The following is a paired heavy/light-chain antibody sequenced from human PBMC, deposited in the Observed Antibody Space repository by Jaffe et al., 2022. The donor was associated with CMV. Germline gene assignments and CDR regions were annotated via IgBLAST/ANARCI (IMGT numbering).Heavy chain of an antibody. CDR1: GFSLSKYW. D-gene: IGHD6-19*01. V-gene: IGHV3-74*01. CDR3: VTDRWLGPAD. Sequence: EVQLVESGGGLVQPGGSLRLSCAASGFSLSKYWMHWVRQAPGKGLVWVSRIKNDESGTNYADSVKGRFTISRDNAKNTLYLQMNSLRAEDTAVYYCVTDRWLGPADWGQGTLVTVSS. CDR2: IKNDESGT. J-gene: IGHJ4*02.
Light chain of an antibody. J-gene: IGKJ4*01. V-gene: IGKV2-30*02. CDR2: KVS. CDR3: MQSTHIPLT. Sequence: DVVMTQSPLSLPVTLGQPASISCRSSQTFVHTDGNTYLNWFQQRPGQSPRRLIYKVSNRDSGVPDRFSGSGSGTDFTLKISRVEAEDVGVYYCMQSTHIPLTFGGGTRVEIK. CDR1: QTFVHTDGNTY.